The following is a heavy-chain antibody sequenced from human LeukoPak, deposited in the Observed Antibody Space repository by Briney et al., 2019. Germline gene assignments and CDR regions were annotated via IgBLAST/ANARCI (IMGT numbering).Heavy chain of an antibody. CDR1: GYTFTSYD. J-gene: IGHJ4*02. CDR2: IIPIFGTA. Sequence: ASGYTFTSYDIXXVRQATGQGXXWXGGIIPIFGTANYAQKFQGRVTITADESTSTAYMELSSLRSEDTAVYYCARTPFGVAGNFDYWGQGTLVTVSS. CDR3: ARTPFGVAGNFDY. D-gene: IGHD6-19*01. V-gene: IGHV1-69*01.